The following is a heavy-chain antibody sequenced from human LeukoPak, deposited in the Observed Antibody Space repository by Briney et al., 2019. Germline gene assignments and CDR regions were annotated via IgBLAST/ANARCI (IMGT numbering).Heavy chain of an antibody. CDR1: GFTFSDHS. V-gene: IGHV3-72*01. D-gene: IGHD1-7*01. Sequence: PGGSLRLSCTASGFTFSDHSMDWVRQAPGKGLEWVGRTRNKANSYTTEYAASVKGRFTITRDDSKNSLYLQMNSLKTEDTAVYYCARHNWNYDHFNYGGEESLVTVSS. J-gene: IGHJ4*02. CDR2: TRNKANSYTT. CDR3: ARHNWNYDHFNY.